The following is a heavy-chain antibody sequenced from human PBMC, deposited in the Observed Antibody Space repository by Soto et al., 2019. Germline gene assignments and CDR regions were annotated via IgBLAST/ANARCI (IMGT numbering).Heavy chain of an antibody. CDR2: IITIFGTA. J-gene: IGHJ5*02. D-gene: IGHD3-10*01. V-gene: IGHV1-69*01. CDR3: ARGPSLNYGPGS. CDR1: GGTFSSYA. Sequence: QVQLVQSGAEGKKPGSSVKVSCKASGGTFSSYAISWVRQAPGQGLEWMGGIITIFGTANYAQKFQGRGTIPADESTRTAYMELSSLRSEDTAVYYCARGPSLNYGPGSWGQGTLVTVSS.